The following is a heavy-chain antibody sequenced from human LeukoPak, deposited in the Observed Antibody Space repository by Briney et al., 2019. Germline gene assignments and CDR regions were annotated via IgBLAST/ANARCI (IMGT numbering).Heavy chain of an antibody. D-gene: IGHD5-12*01. J-gene: IGHJ6*02. CDR3: ARAHSGYGYYYYYGMDV. Sequence: SETLSLTCTVSGGSISSSSYYWGWIRQPPGKGLEWIGSIYYSGSTYYNPSLKSRDTISVDTSKNQFSLKLSSVTAADTAVYYCARAHSGYGYYYYYGMDVWGQGTTVTVSS. CDR1: GGSISSSSYY. V-gene: IGHV4-39*01. CDR2: IYYSGST.